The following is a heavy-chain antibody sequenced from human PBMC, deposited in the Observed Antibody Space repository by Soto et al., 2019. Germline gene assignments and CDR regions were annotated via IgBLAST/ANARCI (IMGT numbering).Heavy chain of an antibody. CDR3: AAGITMVRGVSNKTWYYDL. D-gene: IGHD3-10*01. V-gene: IGHV1-8*01. Sequence: QVQLVESGAEVKKPGASVKVSCKASGYTFTSYDINWVRQATGQGLEWMGWMNPNSGNTGYAQKFQGRVTMTRNTSISTAYLELSSLRSEDTAVYYCAAGITMVRGVSNKTWYYDLWRRGTLITVSS. CDR2: MNPNSGNT. J-gene: IGHJ2*01. CDR1: GYTFTSYD.